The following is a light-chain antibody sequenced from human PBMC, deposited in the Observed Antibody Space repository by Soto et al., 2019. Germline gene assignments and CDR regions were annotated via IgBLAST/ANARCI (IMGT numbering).Light chain of an antibody. CDR2: DAS. Sequence: EMVLTQSPDTLSLSPGERATLSCRASQSVANNYLAWYQQKPGQAPRLLIYDASYRATCIPDRFSGSGSGTDFTLTISRLEPEDFAVYYCQQCAYSPRTFGQGTKVEVK. CDR3: QQCAYSPRT. V-gene: IGKV3-20*01. CDR1: QSVANNY. J-gene: IGKJ1*01.